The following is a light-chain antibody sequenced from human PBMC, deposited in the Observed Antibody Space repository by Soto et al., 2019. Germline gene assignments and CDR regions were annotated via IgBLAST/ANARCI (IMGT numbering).Light chain of an antibody. CDR1: QGISNY. Sequence: DIQMTQSPSSLSASVGDRVTITCRASQGISNYLAWYQQKPGKVPKLLIYAASTLQSGVPSRFSGSGSGTDFTLTISSLLPEDVATYYCHKYNSAPPTFGQGTRLEIK. V-gene: IGKV1-27*01. J-gene: IGKJ5*01. CDR2: AAS. CDR3: HKYNSAPPT.